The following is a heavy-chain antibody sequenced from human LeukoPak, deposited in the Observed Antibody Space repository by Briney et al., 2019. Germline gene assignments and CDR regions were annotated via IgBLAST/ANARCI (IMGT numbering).Heavy chain of an antibody. CDR1: GGSISSYY. Sequence: KPSETLSLTCTVSGGSISSYYWSWIRQPPGKGLEWIGYIYYSGSTNYNPSLKSRVTISVDTSKNQFSLKLSSVTAADTAVYYCARVPSFGVVDYWGQGTLVTVSS. CDR3: ARVPSFGVVDY. J-gene: IGHJ4*02. CDR2: IYYSGST. D-gene: IGHD3-3*01. V-gene: IGHV4-59*01.